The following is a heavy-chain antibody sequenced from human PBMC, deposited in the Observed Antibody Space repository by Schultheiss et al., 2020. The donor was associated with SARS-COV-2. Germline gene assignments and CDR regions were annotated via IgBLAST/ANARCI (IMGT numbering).Heavy chain of an antibody. Sequence: SQTLSLTCAVYGGSFSGYYWSWIRQPPGKGLEWIGEINHSGSTNYNPSLKSRVTISVDTSKNQFSLKLSSVTAADTAVYYCARVRFRGQQLVLGYGMDVWGQGTTVTVSS. CDR1: GGSFSGYY. CDR2: INHSGST. CDR3: ARVRFRGQQLVLGYGMDV. J-gene: IGHJ6*02. D-gene: IGHD6-13*01. V-gene: IGHV4-34*01.